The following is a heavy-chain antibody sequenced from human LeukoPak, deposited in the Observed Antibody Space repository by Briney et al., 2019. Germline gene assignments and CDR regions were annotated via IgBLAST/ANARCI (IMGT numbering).Heavy chain of an antibody. V-gene: IGHV3-21*01. CDR1: GFTFSSYS. J-gene: IGHJ4*02. CDR2: ISSSSSYI. Sequence: GGSLGLSCAASGFTFSSYSMNWVRQAPGKGLEWVSSISSSSSYIYYADSVKGRFTISRDNAKNSLYLQMNSLRAEDTAVYYCARGGYSGSFDFDYWGQGTLVTVSS. CDR3: ARGGYSGSFDFDY. D-gene: IGHD1-26*01.